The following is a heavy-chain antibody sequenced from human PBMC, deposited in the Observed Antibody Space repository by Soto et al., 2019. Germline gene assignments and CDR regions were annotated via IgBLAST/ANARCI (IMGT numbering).Heavy chain of an antibody. D-gene: IGHD3-22*01. CDR2: MNPKTGNI. CDR1: GGTFSSYA. Sequence: ASVKVSCKASGGTFSSYAISWVRQAPGQGLEWVGWMNPKTGNIKSSHKFEDRVSITRDTATSTAYMELSGLRSEDTAVYFCTREAVVAENWFDPWGQGTLVTVSS. V-gene: IGHV1-18*01. CDR3: TREAVVAENWFDP. J-gene: IGHJ5*02.